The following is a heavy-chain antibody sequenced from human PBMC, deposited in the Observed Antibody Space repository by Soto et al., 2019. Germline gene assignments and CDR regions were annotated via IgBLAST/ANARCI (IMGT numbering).Heavy chain of an antibody. CDR1: GYTFTGYY. Sequence: QVQLVQSGAEVKKPGASVKVSCKASGYTFTGYYMHWVRQAPGQGLEWMGWINPNSGGTNYAQKFQGWVPMTRDTSISTAYMELSRLRSDDTAVYYCARGSAGLRFLEWLSTLDYWGQGTLVTVSS. CDR2: INPNSGGT. J-gene: IGHJ4*02. CDR3: ARGSAGLRFLEWLSTLDY. D-gene: IGHD3-3*01. V-gene: IGHV1-2*04.